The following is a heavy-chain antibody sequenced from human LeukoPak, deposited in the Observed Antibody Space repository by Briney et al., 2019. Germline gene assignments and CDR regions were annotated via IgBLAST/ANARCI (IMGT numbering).Heavy chain of an antibody. CDR3: ARDTGYYDSSGYYYGSAFDI. V-gene: IGHV3-23*01. CDR1: GFTFSSSA. CDR2: ISNNGGYT. Sequence: SGGSLRLSCAASGFTFSSSAMSWVRQAPGKGLEWVSAISNNGGYTYYADSVQGRFTISRDNSKSTLCLQMNSLRAEDTAVYYCARDTGYYDSSGYYYGSAFDIRGQGTMVTVSS. J-gene: IGHJ3*02. D-gene: IGHD3-22*01.